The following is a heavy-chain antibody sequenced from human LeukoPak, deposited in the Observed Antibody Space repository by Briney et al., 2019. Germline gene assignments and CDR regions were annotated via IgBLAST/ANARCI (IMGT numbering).Heavy chain of an antibody. V-gene: IGHV3-15*01. J-gene: IGHJ4*02. CDR2: LKSETDGGTT. CDR1: GFTFKNAW. D-gene: IGHD2-21*02. CDR3: TAEMGACAGDCFEF. Sequence: GGSLRLSCAASGFTFKNAWVSWIRQAPGKGLEWVGRLKSETDGGTTDYAAPVKGRFTISKDESKNTLYLQMNSLKTEDTAVYYCTAEMGACAGDCFEFWGQGTLITVSS.